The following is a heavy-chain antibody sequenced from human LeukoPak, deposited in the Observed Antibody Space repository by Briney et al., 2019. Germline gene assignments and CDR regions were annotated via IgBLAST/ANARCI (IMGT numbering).Heavy chain of an antibody. CDR2: IKNDGSEE. CDR3: ARAIRGSAVDTGDR. J-gene: IGHJ4*02. Sequence: TGGSLRLYCSASGFTFNSFLMRCLRTAPGKGREGWANIKNDGSEEYYVDSVKGRFTISRDNAKNSLFLQMNSLTVEDTAVYYCARAIRGSAVDTGDRWGQGTLVTISS. V-gene: IGHV3-7*01. CDR1: GFTFNSFL. D-gene: IGHD3-10*01.